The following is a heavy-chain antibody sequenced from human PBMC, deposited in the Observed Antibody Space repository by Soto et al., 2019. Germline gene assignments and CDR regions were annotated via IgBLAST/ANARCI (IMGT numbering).Heavy chain of an antibody. Sequence: GGSLRLSCAASGFNFRSYAMGWVRQAPGKGLEWISAITGSGDSTYYAASVKGRFTISRDNSKKTLYLQMNGLRAEDTAVYYCAKDFDSSGYYETCFDYWGQGILVTVSS. J-gene: IGHJ4*02. CDR3: AKDFDSSGYYETCFDY. D-gene: IGHD3-22*01. V-gene: IGHV3-23*01. CDR2: ITGSGDST. CDR1: GFNFRSYA.